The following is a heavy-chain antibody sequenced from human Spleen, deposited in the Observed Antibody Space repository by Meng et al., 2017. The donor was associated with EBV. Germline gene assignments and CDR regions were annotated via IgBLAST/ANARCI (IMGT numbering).Heavy chain of an antibody. D-gene: IGHD4-17*01. CDR1: GYRFTNYA. J-gene: IGHJ4*02. CDR3: ARDSTENLDY. CDR2: INTNTGHP. Sequence: QLQSVQSGPELKKPGASMKVSCKASGYRFTNYAMTWVRQAPGQGLEWMGWINTNTGHPTYAQGFTGRFVFSLDTSVRTTYLQISNLKAEDTAVYYCARDSTENLDYWGQGTLVTVSS. V-gene: IGHV7-4-1*02.